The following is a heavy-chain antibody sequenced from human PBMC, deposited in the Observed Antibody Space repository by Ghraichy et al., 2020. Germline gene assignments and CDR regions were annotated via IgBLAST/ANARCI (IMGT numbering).Heavy chain of an antibody. Sequence: GGSLRLSCAASGFTFSSYSMNWVRQAPGKGLEWVSYISSSSSTIYYADSVKGRFTISRDNAKNSLYLQMNSLRDEDTAVYYCARDGGYCSSTSCYGRVSRWFDPWGQGTLVTVSS. J-gene: IGHJ5*02. CDR2: ISSSSSTI. CDR3: ARDGGYCSSTSCYGRVSRWFDP. CDR1: GFTFSSYS. V-gene: IGHV3-48*02. D-gene: IGHD2-2*01.